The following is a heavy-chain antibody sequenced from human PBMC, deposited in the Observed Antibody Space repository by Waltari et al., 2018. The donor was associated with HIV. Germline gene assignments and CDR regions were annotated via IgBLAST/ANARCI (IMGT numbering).Heavy chain of an antibody. CDR2: ISSSSSTI. D-gene: IGHD5-18*01. CDR3: ARHKEGEGYNYWIYYYYYGMDV. Sequence: EVQLVASGGGLVQPGGSLRLSCAASGFPFSSYSMTWVRQAPGKGLEWVSYISSSSSTIYYADSVKGRFTISRDNGKNSLYLQMNSLRAEDTAVYYCARHKEGEGYNYWIYYYYYGMDVWGQGTTVTVSS. J-gene: IGHJ6*02. CDR1: GFPFSSYS. V-gene: IGHV3-48*01.